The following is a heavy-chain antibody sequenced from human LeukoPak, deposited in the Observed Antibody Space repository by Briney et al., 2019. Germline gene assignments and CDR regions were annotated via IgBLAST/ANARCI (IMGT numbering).Heavy chain of an antibody. V-gene: IGHV3-7*03. CDR3: AREQYYDILTGYWPYFDY. CDR1: GFTFSSYW. D-gene: IGHD3-9*01. Sequence: GGSLRLSCAASGFTFSSYWMSWVRQAPGKGLEWVANIKQDGSEKYYVDSVKGRFTISRDNAKNSLYLQMNSLRGEDTAVYYCAREQYYDILTGYWPYFDYWGQGTLVTVSS. CDR2: IKQDGSEK. J-gene: IGHJ4*02.